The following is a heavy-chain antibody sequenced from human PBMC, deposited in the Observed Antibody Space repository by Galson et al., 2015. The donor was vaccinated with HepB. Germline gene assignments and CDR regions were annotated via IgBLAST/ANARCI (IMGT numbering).Heavy chain of an antibody. J-gene: IGHJ6*02. D-gene: IGHD3-22*01. CDR1: GYSFTNYW. CDR3: ARRAYYYDGHGHKAVDI. CDR2: IYPGDSDT. V-gene: IGHV5-51*01. Sequence: QSGAEVKKPGESLKISCKASGYSFTNYWIGWVRQTPGKGLEWMGIIYPGDSDTKYSPSFQGQVTISADKSINTAYLQWRSLKASDTAMYYCARRAYYYDGHGHKAVDIWGQGTTVTVSS.